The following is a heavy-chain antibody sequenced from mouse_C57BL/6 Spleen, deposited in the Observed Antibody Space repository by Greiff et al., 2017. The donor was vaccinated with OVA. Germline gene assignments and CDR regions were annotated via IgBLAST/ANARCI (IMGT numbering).Heavy chain of an antibody. Sequence: VQLQQPGAELVRPGSSVKLSCKASGYTFTSYWMDWVKQRPGQGLEWIGNIYPSDSETHYNQKFKDKATLTVDKSSSTAYMQLSSLTSEDSAVYYCARDSKDAMDDWGQGTSVTVAS. CDR3: ARDSKDAMDD. V-gene: IGHV1-61*01. J-gene: IGHJ4*01. CDR1: GYTFTSYW. D-gene: IGHD2-5*01. CDR2: IYPSDSET.